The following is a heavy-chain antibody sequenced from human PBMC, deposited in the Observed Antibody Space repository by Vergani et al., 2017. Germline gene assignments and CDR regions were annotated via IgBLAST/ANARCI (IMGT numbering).Heavy chain of an antibody. CDR2: ISGDGGST. CDR3: AKDQHFWSGYSPPGFDY. Sequence: EVQLVESGGGVVQPGGSLRLSCAASGFTFDDYAMHWVRQAPGKGLEWVSLISGDGGSTYYADSVKGRFTISRDNSKNSLYLQMNSLRTEDTALYYCAKDQHFWSGYSPPGFDYWGQGTLVTVSS. D-gene: IGHD3-3*02. CDR1: GFTFDDYA. J-gene: IGHJ4*02. V-gene: IGHV3-43*02.